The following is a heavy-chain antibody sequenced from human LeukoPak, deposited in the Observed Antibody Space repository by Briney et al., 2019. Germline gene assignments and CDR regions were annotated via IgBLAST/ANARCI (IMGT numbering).Heavy chain of an antibody. V-gene: IGHV3-21*01. D-gene: IGHD2-2*01. Sequence: GGSLRLSCSASGFTFSKYSMNWVRQAPGKGLEWVSCISSSGSYISYADSVKGRFTVSRDNDKNSLYLQMNSLRADDTAVYYCASLHDIVVIPDATIDYWGQGTLVTVSS. CDR2: ISSSGSYI. J-gene: IGHJ4*02. CDR3: ASLHDIVVIPDATIDY. CDR1: GFTFSKYS.